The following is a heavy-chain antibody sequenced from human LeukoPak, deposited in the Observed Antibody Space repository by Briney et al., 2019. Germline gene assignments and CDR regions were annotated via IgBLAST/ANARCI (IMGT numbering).Heavy chain of an antibody. D-gene: IGHD7-27*01. Sequence: GGSLRLSCAASGFTFNKSWMSWVRQAPGKGPEWVANIKEDGTQKYYVDPVRGRFTISRDNAENSLYLQMNSLRDEDTAVYYCAKTGERDYWGRGTLVTASS. CDR1: GFTFNKSW. CDR3: AKTGERDY. CDR2: IKEDGTQK. V-gene: IGHV3-7*01. J-gene: IGHJ4*02.